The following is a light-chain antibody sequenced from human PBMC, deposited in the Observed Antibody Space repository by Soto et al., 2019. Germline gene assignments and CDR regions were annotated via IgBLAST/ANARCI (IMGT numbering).Light chain of an antibody. J-gene: IGKJ1*01. CDR1: QSVFNNH. CDR2: GAS. V-gene: IGKV3-20*01. CDR3: QQYGSSPTT. Sequence: EIVLTQSPGTLSLSPGERATLSCRASQSVFNNHIGWYQQKPGQAHRRLIFGASFRATGIPDRFSGSGSGTDFTLTISRLEPEDCAVYYCQQYGSSPTTFGQGTKVEIK.